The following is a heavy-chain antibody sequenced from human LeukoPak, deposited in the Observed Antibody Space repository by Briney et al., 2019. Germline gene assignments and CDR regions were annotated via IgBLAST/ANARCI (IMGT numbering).Heavy chain of an antibody. D-gene: IGHD2-21*01. CDR2: IYYSGST. CDR3: ASAQGVVNGIPYYFDY. Sequence: SETLSLTCTVSGYSISSGYYWGWIRPPPGKGLEWIGYIYYSGSTNYNPSLKSRVTISVDTSKNQFSLKLSSVTAADTAVYYCASAQGVVNGIPYYFDYWGQGTLVTVSS. V-gene: IGHV4-38-2*02. CDR1: GYSISSGYY. J-gene: IGHJ4*02.